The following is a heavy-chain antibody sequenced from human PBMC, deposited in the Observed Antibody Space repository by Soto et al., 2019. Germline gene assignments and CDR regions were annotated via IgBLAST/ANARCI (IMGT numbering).Heavy chain of an antibody. D-gene: IGHD4-4*01. CDR3: AKDPSPQPIPAVTPGWFDL. J-gene: IGHJ5*02. Sequence: SETLSLTCTVSGDSIRDGGYYWAWIRQRPGQGLEWMGYIYFTGKANYNPSLVNRLTMSVDMSRRQLYLRLTSVTAADTAVYFCAKDPSPQPIPAVTPGWFDLWGQGIAVTVSS. CDR2: IYFTGKA. V-gene: IGHV4-31*03. CDR1: GDSIRDGGYY.